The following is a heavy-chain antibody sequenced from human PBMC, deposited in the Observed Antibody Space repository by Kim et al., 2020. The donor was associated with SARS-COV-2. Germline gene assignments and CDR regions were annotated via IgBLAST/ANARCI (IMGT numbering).Heavy chain of an antibody. CDR2: ISYDGRSQ. Sequence: GGSLRLSCAASGFTFSSYAMHWVRQTPGRGLEWVAVISYDGRSQYYAESVKGRFTISRDNSKNMLYLQMNSLRAEDTAVYYCARDRDCAITSCYNAFDC. J-gene: IGHJ4*01. CDR1: GFTFSSYA. CDR3: ARDRDCAITSCYNAFDC. V-gene: IGHV3-30*04. D-gene: IGHD2-2*02.